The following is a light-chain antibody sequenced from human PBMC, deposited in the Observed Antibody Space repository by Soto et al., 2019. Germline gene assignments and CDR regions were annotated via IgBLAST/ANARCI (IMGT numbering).Light chain of an antibody. CDR1: SSDVGGYNY. V-gene: IGLV2-14*01. Sequence: QSALTPPASVSGSPGQSITISCTGTSSDVGGYNYVSWYQQHPGKAPKLMIYDVSNRPSGVSNRFSGSKSGNTASLTISGLQAEDEADYYCSSYTSSSTLVVFCGGTTLTVL. J-gene: IGLJ2*01. CDR2: DVS. CDR3: SSYTSSSTLVV.